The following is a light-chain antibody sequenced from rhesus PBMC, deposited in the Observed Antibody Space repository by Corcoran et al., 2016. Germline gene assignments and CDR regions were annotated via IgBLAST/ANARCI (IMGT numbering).Light chain of an antibody. J-gene: IGKJ4*01. CDR2: KAS. CDR3: QHGYGIIT. Sequence: DIQMTQSPSSLSASVGDRVTITCRASQGISNNLAWYQQKPGKVPKLLIYKASTLQSGIPSRFSGSGYGTDFTLTISSLLPEDFATYYCQHGYGIITFGGGTKVEIK. CDR1: QGISNN. V-gene: IGKV1-25*01.